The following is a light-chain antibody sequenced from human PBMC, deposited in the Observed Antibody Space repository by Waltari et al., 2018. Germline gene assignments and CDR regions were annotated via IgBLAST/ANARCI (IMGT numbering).Light chain of an antibody. V-gene: IGLV2-14*03. CDR3: SSFTTSSSWI. CDR1: ISDIGAYNH. CDR2: DVS. Sequence: QSALTQPASVSGSPGKSITISCTGTISDIGAYNHFSWYQQYPGQAPKLLIFDVSDRPPGVFDRFSGSKSGNTASLTISGLQAEDEADYYCSSFTTSSSWIFGGGTKLTVL. J-gene: IGLJ2*01.